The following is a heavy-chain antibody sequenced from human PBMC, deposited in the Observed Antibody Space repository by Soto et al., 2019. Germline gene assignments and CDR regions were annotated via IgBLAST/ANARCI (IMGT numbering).Heavy chain of an antibody. CDR1: GFTFSSYA. V-gene: IGHV3-33*01. CDR2: MWYDGSNK. Sequence: GGSLRLSCAASGFTFSSYAMHWVRQAPGKGLEWVAVMWYDGSNKYYADSVKGRFTISRDNSKNTLYLQVNSLRAEDTAVYYCAREAMGNYYGLDVWGQGTTVTVSS. D-gene: IGHD1-26*01. J-gene: IGHJ6*02. CDR3: AREAMGNYYGLDV.